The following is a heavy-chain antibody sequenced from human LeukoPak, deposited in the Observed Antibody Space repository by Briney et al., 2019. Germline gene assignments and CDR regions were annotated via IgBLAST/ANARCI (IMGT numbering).Heavy chain of an antibody. CDR3: AKARRYYYYGMDV. Sequence: GRPLRLSCAASGFTFSSYAMSWVRQAPGKGLEWVSGMSGSGGSTYYTDSVKGRFTISRDNSKNTLYLQMNSLRAEDTAVYYCAKARRYYYYGMDVWGQGTTVTVSS. CDR2: MSGSGGST. V-gene: IGHV3-23*01. CDR1: GFTFSSYA. J-gene: IGHJ6*02.